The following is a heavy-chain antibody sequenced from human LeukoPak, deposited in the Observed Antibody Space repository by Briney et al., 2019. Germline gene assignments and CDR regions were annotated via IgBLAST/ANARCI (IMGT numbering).Heavy chain of an antibody. CDR1: GYTFTSYG. V-gene: IGHV1-69*06. D-gene: IGHD1-7*01. CDR3: ARVSWNYFLSLGYYYMDV. Sequence: GASVKVSCKASGYTFTSYGISWVRQAPGQGLEWMGGIIPIFGTANYAQKFQGRVTITADKSTSTAYMELSSLRSEDTAVYYCARVSWNYFLSLGYYYMDVWGKGTTVTVSS. CDR2: IIPIFGTA. J-gene: IGHJ6*03.